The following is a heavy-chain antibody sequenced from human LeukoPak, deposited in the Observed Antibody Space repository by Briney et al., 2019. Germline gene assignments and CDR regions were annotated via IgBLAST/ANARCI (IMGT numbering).Heavy chain of an antibody. CDR3: ARAVPTRAAVGGWFDH. D-gene: IGHD6-13*01. CDR2: INHSGST. CDR1: GGSFSGYY. Sequence: SETLSLTCAVYGGSFSGYYWSWIRQPPGKGLEWIGEINHSGSTNYNPSLKSRVTISVDTSKNQFSLKLSSVTAADTAVYYCARAVPTRAAVGGWFDHWGQGTLVTVSS. V-gene: IGHV4-34*01. J-gene: IGHJ5*02.